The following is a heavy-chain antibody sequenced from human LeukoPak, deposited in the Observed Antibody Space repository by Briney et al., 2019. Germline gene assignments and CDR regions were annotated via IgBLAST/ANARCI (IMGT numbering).Heavy chain of an antibody. CDR1: GYTFTGYY. V-gene: IGHV1-2*02. Sequence: ASVKVSCKASGYTFTGYYMHWVRQAPGQGLEWMGWTNPNSGGTNYAQKFQGRVTMTRDTSISTAYMELSRLRSDDTAVYYCARVSLTVTTYDYWGQGTLVTVSS. D-gene: IGHD4-17*01. CDR3: ARVSLTVTTYDY. CDR2: TNPNSGGT. J-gene: IGHJ4*02.